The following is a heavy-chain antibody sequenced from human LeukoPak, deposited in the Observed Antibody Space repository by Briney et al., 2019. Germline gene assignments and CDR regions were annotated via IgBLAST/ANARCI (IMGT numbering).Heavy chain of an antibody. J-gene: IGHJ4*02. Sequence: PGGSLRLSCAASGFTFSSYRMTWVRQAPGKGLEWVSSISSSSYIYYADSVKGRFTISRDNAKNSLYLQMNSLRAEDTAVYYCARHKRGNSDYWGQGTLVTVSS. CDR3: ARHKRGNSDY. V-gene: IGHV3-21*01. CDR2: ISSSSYI. CDR1: GFTFSSYR. D-gene: IGHD4-23*01.